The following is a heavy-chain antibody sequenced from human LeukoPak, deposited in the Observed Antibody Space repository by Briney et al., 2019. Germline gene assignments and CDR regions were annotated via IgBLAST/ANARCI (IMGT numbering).Heavy chain of an antibody. D-gene: IGHD2-2*01. J-gene: IGHJ4*02. Sequence: GGSLRLSCAASRFTFSNYAMHWVRQAPGKGLEWVSTIDGPTFRTHYADSVMGRFTISRDNSKNTLYLQMNSLRAEDTAVYYCAKGPGYCSSTSCPADYWGQGTLVTVSS. CDR3: AKGPGYCSSTSCPADY. CDR1: RFTFSNYA. CDR2: IDGPTFRT. V-gene: IGHV3-23*01.